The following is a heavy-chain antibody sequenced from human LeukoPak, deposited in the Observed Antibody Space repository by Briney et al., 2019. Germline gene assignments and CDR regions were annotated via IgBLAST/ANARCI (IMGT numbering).Heavy chain of an antibody. CDR1: GYSFTTYG. CDR3: ARSGYCSGGSCYAHTYYYYYYMDV. CDR2: ISAYNGNT. J-gene: IGHJ6*03. V-gene: IGHV1-18*01. D-gene: IGHD2-15*01. Sequence: ASVKVSCKASGYSFTTYGISWVRQAPGQGLEWMGWISAYNGNTNYAQKLQGRVTMTTDTSTSTAYMELRSLRSDDTAVYYCARSGYCSGGSCYAHTYYYYYYMDVWGKGTTVTVSS.